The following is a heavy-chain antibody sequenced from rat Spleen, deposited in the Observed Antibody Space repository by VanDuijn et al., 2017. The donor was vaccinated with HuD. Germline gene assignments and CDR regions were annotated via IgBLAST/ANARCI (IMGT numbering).Heavy chain of an antibody. Sequence: EVQLVESGGGLVQPGRSLKLSCVASGFTLSDYGMNWIRQAPGKGLEWVATISYDGSSTYYRDSVKGRFSVSRDNVKSTLYLQMNSLRSEDTATYYCTRESLAFYFDYWGQGVMVTVSS. J-gene: IGHJ2*01. V-gene: IGHV5-29*01. CDR3: TRESLAFYFDY. CDR2: ISYDGSST. CDR1: GFTLSDYG.